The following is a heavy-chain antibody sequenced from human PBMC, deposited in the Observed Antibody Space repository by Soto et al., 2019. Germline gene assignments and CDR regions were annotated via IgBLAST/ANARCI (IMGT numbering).Heavy chain of an antibody. D-gene: IGHD4-17*01. CDR3: ARDPWVGDIGDY. J-gene: IGHJ4*02. CDR2: IYSGGNT. V-gene: IGHV3-66*01. Sequence: DVQLVESGGGLVLRGESLRLSCAASGFTVGSAYMSWVRQAPGKGLEWVAGIYSGGNTYYADSVKGRFTISRDTSKNRLYLQMNSLRAEDADIYYCARDPWVGDIGDYWGQGTLVTVSS. CDR1: GFTVGSAY.